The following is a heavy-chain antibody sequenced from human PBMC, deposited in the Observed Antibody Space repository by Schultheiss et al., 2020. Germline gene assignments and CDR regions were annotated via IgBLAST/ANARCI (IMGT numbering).Heavy chain of an antibody. D-gene: IGHD3-3*01. CDR3: ARQYYYFWSGSYYYYGMDA. Sequence: ASVKVSCKASGYTFTGYYMHWVRQAPGQGLEWMGWINPNSGGTNYAQKFQGWVTMTRDTSISTAYMELSRLRSDDTAVYYCARQYYYFWSGSYYYYGMDAWGQGTTVTVSS. J-gene: IGHJ6*02. V-gene: IGHV1-2*04. CDR2: INPNSGGT. CDR1: GYTFTGYY.